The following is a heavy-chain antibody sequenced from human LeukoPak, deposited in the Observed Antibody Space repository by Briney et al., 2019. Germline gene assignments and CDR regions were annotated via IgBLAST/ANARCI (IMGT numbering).Heavy chain of an antibody. V-gene: IGHV1-2*02. D-gene: IGHD2-2*01. Sequence: GASVKVSCKAFGYTFTGYYMHWVRQAPGQGLEWMGWIKPNNGGTNYAQKFQGRVTMTRDTSISTAYMELSRLRSDDTAVYYCARARGDIVVVPAAIWFDPWGQGTLVTVSS. CDR3: ARARGDIVVVPAAIWFDP. CDR2: IKPNNGGT. CDR1: GYTFTGYY. J-gene: IGHJ5*02.